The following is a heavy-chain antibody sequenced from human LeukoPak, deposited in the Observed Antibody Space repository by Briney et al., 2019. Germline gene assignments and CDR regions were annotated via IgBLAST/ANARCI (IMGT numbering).Heavy chain of an antibody. J-gene: IGHJ4*02. Sequence: GSLRLSCRASGFTFGDYAINWVRQAPGKGLEWISFIRSKAYGGTIEYAASVKGRFTISRDDSKRVAYLRMNSLKSDDTAVYYCTRDLGDHCSSTTCYDALVDSWGQGTLVTVSS. V-gene: IGHV3-49*04. CDR1: GFTFGDYA. CDR2: IRSKAYGGTI. D-gene: IGHD2-2*01. CDR3: TRDLGDHCSSTTCYDALVDS.